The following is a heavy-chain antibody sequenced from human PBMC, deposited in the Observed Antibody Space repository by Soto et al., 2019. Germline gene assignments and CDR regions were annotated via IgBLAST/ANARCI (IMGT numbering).Heavy chain of an antibody. CDR2: INWNGVNK. J-gene: IGHJ1*01. Sequence: PGGSLRLSCGTSGFMFEDYAMHWVRQAPGKGLEWVSGINWNGVNKGYADSVLGRFTISRDNAKKSLYLEMNYLRPEDTALYFCAQDEDRLAELWGYFQNWGQGTPVTVSS. D-gene: IGHD3-16*01. CDR1: GFMFEDYA. CDR3: AQDEDRLAELWGYFQN. V-gene: IGHV3-9*01.